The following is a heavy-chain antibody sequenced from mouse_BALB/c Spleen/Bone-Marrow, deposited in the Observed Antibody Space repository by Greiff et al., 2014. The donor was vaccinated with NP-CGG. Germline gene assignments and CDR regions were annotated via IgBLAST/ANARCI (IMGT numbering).Heavy chain of an antibody. CDR1: GYTFSSYR. V-gene: IGHV1-9*01. CDR3: ARGGYYGPRFAF. J-gene: IGHJ3*01. CDR2: ILPGSASN. D-gene: IGHD1-2*01. Sequence: QVQLQQSGAELVKPGASVKIFCKATGYTFSSYRLEWVKQTPGNGLEWIGEILPGSASNNYNEKFKGKATIAADTSSNTAYMQISSLTSEDSAVYYCARGGYYGPRFAFWGQGTLVTVSA.